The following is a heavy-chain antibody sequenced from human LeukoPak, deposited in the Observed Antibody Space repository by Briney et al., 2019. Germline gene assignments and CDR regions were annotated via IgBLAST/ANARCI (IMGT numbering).Heavy chain of an antibody. CDR1: GFSVSRYW. Sequence: GGSLRLSCAASGFSVSRYWMSWVRQAPGGGLEWVANIKQDESEKDYVDSVRGRFTISRDNAKNSLYLQMNSLRAEDTALYYCATYSWAHHKTFDDWGQGTLVTVSS. CDR2: IKQDESEK. V-gene: IGHV3-7*03. D-gene: IGHD1-26*01. J-gene: IGHJ4*02. CDR3: ATYSWAHHKTFDD.